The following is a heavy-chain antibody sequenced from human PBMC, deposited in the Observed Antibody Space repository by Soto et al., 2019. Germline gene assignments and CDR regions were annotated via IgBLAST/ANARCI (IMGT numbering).Heavy chain of an antibody. Sequence: QVQLVESGGGVVQPGTSLRLSCAASGFPVSSYSVHWVRQAPGKGLEWVAAMSLAGHSRYFADSVKGRFTISRDTPKNTWSLQINSLGTEDSSVYHCTRGLSVIANTDLEHWGQGTEVTVSS. CDR1: GFPVSSYS. CDR2: MSLAGHSR. CDR3: TRGLSVIANTDLEH. D-gene: IGHD2-21*01. J-gene: IGHJ1*01. V-gene: IGHV3-30*14.